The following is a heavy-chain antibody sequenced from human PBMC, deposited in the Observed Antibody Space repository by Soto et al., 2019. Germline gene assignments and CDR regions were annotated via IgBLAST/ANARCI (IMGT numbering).Heavy chain of an antibody. CDR3: AREVNNYYGMDV. CDR1: GASISSDDYY. J-gene: IGHJ6*02. CDR2: ITYSGST. V-gene: IGHV4-30-4*01. Sequence: QVQLQESGPGLLKHSQTLSLTCSISGASISSDDYYWSWFLQPPGKGLEWIGYITYSGSTYYNPSLKSRITISVDTSKTQFSLILSSVTAADTAVFYCAREVNNYYGMDVWGQGTTVTVSS.